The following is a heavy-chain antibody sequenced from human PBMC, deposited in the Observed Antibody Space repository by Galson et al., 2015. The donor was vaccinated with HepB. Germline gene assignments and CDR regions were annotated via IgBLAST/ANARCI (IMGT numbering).Heavy chain of an antibody. D-gene: IGHD1-7*01. CDR2: ISVYSGDT. Sequence: SVKVSCKASGYIFTNYGITWVRQAPAQGLEWIGWISVYSGDTNYAQKFQGRVIMTTDTSTNTAYMELRSLRSDDTAVYYCARDYRMSSRNYFDPWGQGTLVTVSS. V-gene: IGHV1-18*01. CDR1: GYIFTNYG. J-gene: IGHJ5*02. CDR3: ARDYRMSSRNYFDP.